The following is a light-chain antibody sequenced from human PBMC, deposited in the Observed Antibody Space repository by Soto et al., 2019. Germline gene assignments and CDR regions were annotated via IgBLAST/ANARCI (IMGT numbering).Light chain of an antibody. CDR2: GAL. J-gene: IGKJ4*01. CDR1: ESVSYN. Sequence: EIVMTQSPPTLSVSPGERATLSCRASESVSYNLAWYQQKPGQAPRLLIYGALTRATGIPARFSGSGSGTEFTLTSSSLQSADFAVYYCQQYNKWPPLTFGGGTKVEI. V-gene: IGKV3-15*01. CDR3: QQYNKWPPLT.